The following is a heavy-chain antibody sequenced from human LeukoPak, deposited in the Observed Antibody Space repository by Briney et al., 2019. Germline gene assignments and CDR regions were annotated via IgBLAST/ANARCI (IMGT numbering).Heavy chain of an antibody. D-gene: IGHD3-22*01. J-gene: IGHJ3*02. Sequence: PGGSLRLSCAASGFTFTNAWMSWVRQVPGKGLEWVGRIQSKSDGGTTEYAAPVKGRFTISRDDSKNTLYLQMNSLKIEDTGVYYCTTLEPRDDSSGYSVNDAFDIWGQGTMVTVSS. CDR3: TTLEPRDDSSGYSVNDAFDI. CDR2: IQSKSDGGTT. V-gene: IGHV3-15*01. CDR1: GFTFTNAW.